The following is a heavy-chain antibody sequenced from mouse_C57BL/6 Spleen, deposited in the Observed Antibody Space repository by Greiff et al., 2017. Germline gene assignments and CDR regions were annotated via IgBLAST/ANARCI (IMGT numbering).Heavy chain of an antibody. D-gene: IGHD2-3*01. J-gene: IGHJ4*01. CDR2: IDPSDSYT. V-gene: IGHV1-50*01. CDR3: ARARDGG. CDR1: GYTFTSYW. Sequence: QVQLQQPGAELVKPGASVKLSCKASGYTFTSYWMQWVKQRPGQGLEWIGEIDPSDSYTNYNQKFKGKATLTVDTPSSTAYMQLSSLTSEDSAVYYGARARDGGWGQGTSVTVSS.